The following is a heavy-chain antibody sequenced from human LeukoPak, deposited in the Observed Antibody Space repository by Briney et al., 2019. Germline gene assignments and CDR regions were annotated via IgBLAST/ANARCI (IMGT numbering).Heavy chain of an antibody. V-gene: IGHV4-4*07. D-gene: IGHD6-13*01. CDR2: IYTSGST. Sequence: SETLSLTCTVSGGSISSYYWSWIRQPAGKGLEWIGRIYTSGSTNYNPSLKSRVTMSVDTSKNQFSLKLSSVTAADTAVYYCARHIAAAGTREYYYMDVWGKGTTVTVSS. J-gene: IGHJ6*03. CDR1: GGSISSYY. CDR3: ARHIAAAGTREYYYMDV.